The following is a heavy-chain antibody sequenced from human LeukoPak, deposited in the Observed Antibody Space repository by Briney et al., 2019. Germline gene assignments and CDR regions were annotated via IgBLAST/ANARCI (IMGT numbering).Heavy chain of an antibody. V-gene: IGHV1-18*01. J-gene: IGHJ4*02. CDR1: GYTFTSFG. CDR3: AREEPVAATGPDY. CDR2: ISTYNGNT. D-gene: IGHD6-19*01. Sequence: ASVKVSCKASGYTFTSFGISWVRQAPGQGLEWMGWISTYNGNTNYAQKLQGRVTMTRDTSISTAYMELSRLRSDDTAVYYCAREEPVAATGPDYWGQGTLVTVSS.